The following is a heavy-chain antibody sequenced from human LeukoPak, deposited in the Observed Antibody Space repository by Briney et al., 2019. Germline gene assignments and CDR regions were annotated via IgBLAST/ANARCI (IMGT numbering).Heavy chain of an antibody. D-gene: IGHD3-3*01. CDR3: ARADFIDAGPYLIAP. V-gene: IGHV1-2*02. Sequence: ASVKVSCKTSGYTFTDYYIHWVRQAPGQGLEWMGWINTKTGRTSFARTFQGRVTMTRDPSITTVYMDMAWLTSDGTAIYFCARADFIDAGPYLIAPWGQGTLVTVSS. CDR1: GYTFTDYY. CDR2: INTKTGRT. J-gene: IGHJ5*02.